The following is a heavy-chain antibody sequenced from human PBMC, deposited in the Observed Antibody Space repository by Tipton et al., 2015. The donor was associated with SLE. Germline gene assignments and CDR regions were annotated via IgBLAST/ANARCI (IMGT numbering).Heavy chain of an antibody. Sequence: TLSITCTVSGGSISSGSYYWSWIRQPAGKGLEWIGYIYTSGSTNYNPALKSRVTISVDTSKNQFSLKLSSVTAADTAVYYCARENAGYYYYYGMDVWGQGTTVTVSS. CDR1: GGSISSGSYY. V-gene: IGHV4-61*09. J-gene: IGHJ6*02. CDR3: ARENAGYYYYYGMDV. CDR2: IYTSGST.